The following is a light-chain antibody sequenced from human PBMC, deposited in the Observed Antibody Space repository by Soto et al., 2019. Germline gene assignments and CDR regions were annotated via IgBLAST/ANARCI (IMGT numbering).Light chain of an antibody. CDR2: DAS. CDR3: QQYNNWPWT. CDR1: QNINNY. V-gene: IGKV1-33*01. Sequence: EIQMTQSTSSLSASVGDRVTITCQASQNINNYLNWYQQKPGRAPKLLIYDASNLQSGVPSRFSGSGSGTEFNFTISSLQSEDFAVYYCQQYNNWPWTFGQGTKVHIK. J-gene: IGKJ1*01.